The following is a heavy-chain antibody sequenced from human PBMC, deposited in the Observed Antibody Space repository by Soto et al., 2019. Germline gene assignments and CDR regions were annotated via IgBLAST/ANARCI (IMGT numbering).Heavy chain of an antibody. J-gene: IGHJ6*02. CDR3: SRFIMVGGWFDPNYYHGMDD. D-gene: IGHD6-19*01. V-gene: IGHV1-18*01. CDR1: GYTFSNYG. Sequence: GSVKVSYMSSGYTFSNYGSNWVRQAPGQGGEWMGWISGYNGNTNYAQTLQGRVTITTDTSTVTVYMELRSLKSDDTAIYYCSRFIMVGGWFDPNYYHGMDDWGQGTTVTVSS. CDR2: ISGYNGNT.